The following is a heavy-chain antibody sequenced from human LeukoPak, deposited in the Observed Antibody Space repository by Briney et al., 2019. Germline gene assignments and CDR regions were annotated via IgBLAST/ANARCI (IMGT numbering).Heavy chain of an antibody. Sequence: GGSLRLSCAASGFTVSSNYMSWVRQAPGKGLEWVSVIYSGGSTYYADSVEGRFTISRDNSKNTLYLQMNSLRAEDTAVYYCARAGTYSSGWYVDYWGQGTLVTVSS. D-gene: IGHD6-19*01. V-gene: IGHV3-53*05. J-gene: IGHJ4*02. CDR2: IYSGGST. CDR3: ARAGTYSSGWYVDY. CDR1: GFTVSSNY.